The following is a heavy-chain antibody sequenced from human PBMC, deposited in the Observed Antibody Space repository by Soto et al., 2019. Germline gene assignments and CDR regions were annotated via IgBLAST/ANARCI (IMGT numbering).Heavy chain of an antibody. V-gene: IGHV3-30*18. CDR2: ISYDGSNK. D-gene: IGHD6-19*01. J-gene: IGHJ4*02. Sequence: QVQLVESGGGVVQPGRSLRLSCAASGFTFSSYGMHWVRQAPGKGLEWVAVISYDGSNKYYADSVKGRFTISRDNSKNTLYLQMNSLRAEDTAVYYSAKDPNSSGWYDYFDYWGQGTLVTVSS. CDR3: AKDPNSSGWYDYFDY. CDR1: GFTFSSYG.